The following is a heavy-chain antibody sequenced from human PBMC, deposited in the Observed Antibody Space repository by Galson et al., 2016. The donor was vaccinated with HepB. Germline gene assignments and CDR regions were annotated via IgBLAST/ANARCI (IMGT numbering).Heavy chain of an antibody. J-gene: IGHJ4*02. V-gene: IGHV1-3*01. CDR2: INAGNGDT. CDR1: GYTFTNYA. CDR3: SYGDYTPFGY. D-gene: IGHD4-17*01. Sequence: SCKASGYTFTNYAIHWVRQAPGQRLEWMGWINAGNGDTKYSERFQDRVTITWDTSASTAYMDLSSLRSEDTALYYCSYGDYTPFGYWGQGTLVSVSS.